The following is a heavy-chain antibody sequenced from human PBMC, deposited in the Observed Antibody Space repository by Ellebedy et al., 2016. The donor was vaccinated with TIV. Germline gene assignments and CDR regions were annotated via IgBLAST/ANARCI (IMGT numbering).Heavy chain of an antibody. CDR1: GYTLAEFS. CDR2: FDPDDGET. CDR3: ATGNYYGSGNYYNVKYFQH. V-gene: IGHV1-24*01. D-gene: IGHD3-10*01. J-gene: IGHJ1*01. Sequence: AASVKVSCKVSGYTLAEFSMHWVRQAPGQGLEWMGGFDPDDGETIYAQNFQGRVTMTEDTSTDTAYMELSSLRSEDTAVYYCATGNYYGSGNYYNVKYFQHWGQGTLVTVSS.